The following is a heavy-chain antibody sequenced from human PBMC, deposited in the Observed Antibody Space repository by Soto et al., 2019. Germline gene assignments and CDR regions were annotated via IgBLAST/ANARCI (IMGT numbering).Heavy chain of an antibody. V-gene: IGHV4-34*01. CDR2: INHLGSI. CDR3: ARGGISHWAYFYYMDV. CDR1: GGSLSDYF. D-gene: IGHD2-21*01. J-gene: IGHJ6*03. Sequence: QVQLQQWGAGLLKPSETLSLTCVVSGGSLSDYFWSWIRQLPGIALEWIGEINHLGSINYNPSLKSRVTMSVDTSKNQFSLTLNSVTAADTATYYCARGGISHWAYFYYMDVWDRGTTVTVSS.